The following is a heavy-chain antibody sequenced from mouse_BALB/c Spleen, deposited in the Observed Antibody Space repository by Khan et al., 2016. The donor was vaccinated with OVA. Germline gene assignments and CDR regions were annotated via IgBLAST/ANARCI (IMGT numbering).Heavy chain of an antibody. D-gene: IGHD1-1*01. Sequence: EVKLEESGPGLVKPSQSLSLTCTVSGYSFTSNYVWNWIRQLPGNKLEWLCFISYSGSTNYNPPLKSRIPITRDTSNNPSFLQLNFVTTEDTATYYCARGNYYGYAMDDWGQGTSITVSS. J-gene: IGHJ4*01. CDR2: ISYSGST. V-gene: IGHV3-2*02. CDR3: ARGNYYGYAMDD. CDR1: GYSFTSNYV.